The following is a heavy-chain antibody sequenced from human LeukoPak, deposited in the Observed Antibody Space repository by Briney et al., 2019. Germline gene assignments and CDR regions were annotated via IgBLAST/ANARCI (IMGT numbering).Heavy chain of an antibody. CDR2: VSPEDSET. D-gene: IGHD4-23*01. J-gene: IGHJ4*02. Sequence: GESLKISCKASGYKFTSYWIGWVRQMPGRGLEWMGIVSPEDSETRYSPSFEGEVTISVDKSISTAYLQWASLKISDSGIYYCARPTVITSHFDFWGQGTPVTVSS. V-gene: IGHV5-51*01. CDR3: ARPTVITSHFDF. CDR1: GYKFTSYW.